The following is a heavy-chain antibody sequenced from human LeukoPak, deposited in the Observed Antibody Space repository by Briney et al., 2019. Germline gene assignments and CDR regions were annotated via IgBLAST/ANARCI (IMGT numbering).Heavy chain of an antibody. J-gene: IGHJ4*02. D-gene: IGHD3-3*01. CDR3: AKIRFLEWLLLGYFDY. CDR2: ISGSGGST. V-gene: IGHV3-23*01. CDR1: GFTFSSYA. Sequence: GGSLRLSCAASGFTFSSYAMSWVRQAPGKGLEWVSAISGSGGSTYSADSVKGRFTISRDNSKNTLYLQMNSLRAEDTAVYYCAKIRFLEWLLLGYFDYWGQGTLVTVSS.